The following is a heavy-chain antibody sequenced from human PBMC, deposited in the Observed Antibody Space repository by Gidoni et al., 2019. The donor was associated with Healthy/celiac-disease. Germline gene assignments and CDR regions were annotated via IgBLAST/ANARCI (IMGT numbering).Heavy chain of an antibody. D-gene: IGHD5-18*01. CDR2: IYPGDSDT. CDR1: GYSFTSYW. V-gene: IGHV5-51*01. CDR3: AGPRGGYSYGDSFDI. Sequence: EVQLVQSGAEVKKPGESLKISCKGSGYSFTSYWIGWVRQMPGKGLEWMGIIYPGDSDTRYSPYFQGQVTISADKSISTDYLQWSSLKASDTAMYYCAGPRGGYSYGDSFDIWGQGTMVTVSS. J-gene: IGHJ3*02.